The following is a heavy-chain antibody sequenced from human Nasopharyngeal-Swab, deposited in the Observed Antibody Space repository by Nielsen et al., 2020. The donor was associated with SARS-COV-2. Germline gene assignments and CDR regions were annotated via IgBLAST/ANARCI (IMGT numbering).Heavy chain of an antibody. CDR3: ARGIDDIAAHPYYYYGMDV. J-gene: IGHJ6*02. D-gene: IGHD6-6*01. CDR1: GYTFTGYY. V-gene: IGHV1-2*06. CDR2: INPNSGGT. Sequence: ASVKVSCKASGYTFTGYYMHWVRQAPGQGLEWMGRINPNSGGTNYAQKFQGRVTMTRDTSISTAYMELSRLRSDDTAVYYCARGIDDIAAHPYYYYGMDVWGQGTTVTVSS.